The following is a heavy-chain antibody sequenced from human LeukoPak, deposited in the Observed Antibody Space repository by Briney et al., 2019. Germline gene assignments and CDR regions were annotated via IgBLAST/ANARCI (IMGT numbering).Heavy chain of an antibody. CDR3: ARGPRYNWNYGRYMNV. D-gene: IGHD1-7*01. CDR1: GGSISSGSYY. CDR2: IYYSGST. J-gene: IGHJ6*03. Sequence: SETLSLTCTVSGGSISSGSYYWSWIRQPPGKGLEWIGYIYYSGSTNYNPSLKSRVTISVDTSKNQFSLKLSSVTAADTAVYYCARGPRYNWNYGRYMNVWGKGTTVTVSS. V-gene: IGHV4-61*01.